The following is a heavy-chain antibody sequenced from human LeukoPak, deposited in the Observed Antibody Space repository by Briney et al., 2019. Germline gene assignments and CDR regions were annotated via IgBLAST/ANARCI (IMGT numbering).Heavy chain of an antibody. Sequence: SETLSLTCTVSGYSISSGYYWGWIRQPPGKGLEWIGSIYHSGSTYYNPSLKSRVTISVDTSKNQFSLKLSSVTAADTAVYYCARASKDSSGWYRHGQYYFDYWGQGTLVTVSS. CDR3: ARASKDSSGWYRHGQYYFDY. D-gene: IGHD6-19*01. V-gene: IGHV4-38-2*02. CDR1: GYSISSGYY. CDR2: IYHSGST. J-gene: IGHJ4*02.